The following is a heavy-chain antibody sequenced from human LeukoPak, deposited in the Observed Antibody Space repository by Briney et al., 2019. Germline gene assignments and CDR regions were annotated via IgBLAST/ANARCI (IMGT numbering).Heavy chain of an antibody. V-gene: IGHV4-4*02. CDR2: AYHSGST. Sequence: SGTLSPTCAVSGVSVRSYNYWSWVRQPPGKSLEWLGEAYHSGSTIYNPSLESRITISMDTSKNQFSLRLTSVTAADTAVYYCARDPANYYDRRGAFDIWGQGTMVTVSS. CDR1: GVSVRSYNY. CDR3: ARDPANYYDRRGAFDI. D-gene: IGHD3-22*01. J-gene: IGHJ3*02.